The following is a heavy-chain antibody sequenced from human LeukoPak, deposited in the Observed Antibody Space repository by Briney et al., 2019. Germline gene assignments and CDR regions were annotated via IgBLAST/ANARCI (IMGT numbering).Heavy chain of an antibody. CDR3: AKDRGDSSP. CDR1: GFTFKTHW. Sequence: GGSLRLSCVVSGFTFKTHWMSWVRQAPGKGLEWVSAISGRGGSTYYADSVKGRFTISRDNSKNTLYLQMNSLRAEDTAVYYCAKDRGDSSPWGQGTLVTVSS. D-gene: IGHD3-22*01. V-gene: IGHV3-23*01. J-gene: IGHJ5*02. CDR2: ISGRGGST.